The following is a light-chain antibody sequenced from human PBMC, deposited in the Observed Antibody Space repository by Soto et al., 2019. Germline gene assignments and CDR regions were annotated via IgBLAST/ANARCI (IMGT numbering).Light chain of an antibody. J-gene: IGLJ1*01. CDR1: SSNIGAAYD. CDR2: ANT. CDR3: QSDVYSLGLHI. Sequence: QSVLTQPPSVSGAPGQRVTISCTGSSSNIGAAYDVHWYQHLPGTAPKLLIYANTNRPSGVPDRFSGSKSGTSASLAITGLQAEDYVNYNCQSDVYSLGLHIVGPGSKV. V-gene: IGLV1-40*01.